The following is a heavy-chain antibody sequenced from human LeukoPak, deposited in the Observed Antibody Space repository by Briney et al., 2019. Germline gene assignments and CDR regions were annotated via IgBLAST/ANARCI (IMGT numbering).Heavy chain of an antibody. CDR2: ITSSSSYT. D-gene: IGHD3-22*01. CDR3: ARVYSYDSTGYFDYYFDY. Sequence: KTGGSLRLSCAASGFTFSDYYMSWIRQAPGKGLEWVSYITSSSSYTNYADSVEGRFTISRDNAKNSLYLQMNSLRAEDTAVYYCARVYSYDSTGYFDYYFDYWGQGTLVTVSS. CDR1: GFTFSDYY. V-gene: IGHV3-11*05. J-gene: IGHJ4*02.